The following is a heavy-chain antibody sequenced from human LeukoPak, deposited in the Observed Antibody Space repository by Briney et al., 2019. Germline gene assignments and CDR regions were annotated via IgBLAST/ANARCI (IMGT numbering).Heavy chain of an antibody. D-gene: IGHD1-26*01. CDR2: IPYDGSNT. V-gene: IGHV3-30*02. CDR1: GFTFSSYG. Sequence: GGALRLSCVASGFTFSSYGMHWVRQTPGKGLEWVAFIPYDGSNTYYADSVKGRFTISRDNSKNTLYLQMNSLRPGDTAVYYCARDPYSGGYGDYYYYYMDLWGQGTTVTISS. CDR3: ARDPYSGGYGDYYYYYMDL. J-gene: IGHJ6*03.